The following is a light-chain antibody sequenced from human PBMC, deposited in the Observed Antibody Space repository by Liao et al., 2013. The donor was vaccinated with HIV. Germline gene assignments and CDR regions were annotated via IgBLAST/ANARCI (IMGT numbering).Light chain of an antibody. J-gene: IGLJ1*01. V-gene: IGLV3-21*01. CDR3: QAWDSSTAYV. CDR2: FES. CDR1: NIGDKI. Sequence: SYELTQAPSVSVAPGKTARITCTGNNIGDKIVSWYRQKPGQAPVVVIYFESDRPSGTPERFSGSNSGNTATLTISGTQAMDEADYYCQAWDSSTAYVFGTGTKVTVL.